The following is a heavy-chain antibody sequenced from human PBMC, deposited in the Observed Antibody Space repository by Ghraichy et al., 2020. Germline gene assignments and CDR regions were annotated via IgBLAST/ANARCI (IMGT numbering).Heavy chain of an antibody. CDR2: ISYDGSNK. CDR3: ARDRTDCSSTSCYEGIGWYYGMDV. Sequence: GGSLRLSCAASGFTFSSYAMHWVRQAPGKGLEWVAVISYDGSNKYYADSVKGRFTISRDNSKNTLYLQMNSLRAEDTAVYYCARDRTDCSSTSCYEGIGWYYGMDVWGQGTTVTVSS. V-gene: IGHV3-30-3*01. CDR1: GFTFSSYA. J-gene: IGHJ6*02. D-gene: IGHD2-2*01.